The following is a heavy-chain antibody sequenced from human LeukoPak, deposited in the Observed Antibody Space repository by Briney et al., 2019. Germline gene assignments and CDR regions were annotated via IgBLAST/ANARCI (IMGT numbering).Heavy chain of an antibody. CDR1: GGPISRYY. CDR3: ARKSAAAGTFDY. Sequence: PSETLSLTCTVSGGPISRYYWRWLRHPPGKALEWIGYIYYSGSTNYNPSLKSRVTISVDTSKNQFSLKLSSVTAEDTAVYYCARKSAAAGTFDYWGQGTLVTVSS. CDR2: IYYSGST. J-gene: IGHJ4*02. V-gene: IGHV4-59*01. D-gene: IGHD6-13*01.